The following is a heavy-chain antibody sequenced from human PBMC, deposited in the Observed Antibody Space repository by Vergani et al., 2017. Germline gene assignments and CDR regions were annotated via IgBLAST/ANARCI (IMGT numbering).Heavy chain of an antibody. J-gene: IGHJ3*01. V-gene: IGHV3-30*04. CDR1: GFSFSNYD. CDR3: GRDAFKGKPDVVDV. CDR2: ISINGRST. Sequence: QEQLVESGGGVVQPGRSLRVFCVGSGFSFSNYDMHWVRQAPGKGLEWVAVISINGRSTFYGDSVKGRFTITRDNSQNTLYLQMTSLRGDDTDIYYCGRDAFKGKPDVVDVWGQGTMVTVSS.